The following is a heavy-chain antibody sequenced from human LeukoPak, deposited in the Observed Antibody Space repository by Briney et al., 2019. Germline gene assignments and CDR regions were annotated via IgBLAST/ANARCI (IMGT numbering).Heavy chain of an antibody. Sequence: GSLRLSCAASGFTFSSYSMNWVRQAPGKGLEWVSSISSSSSYIYYADSVKGRFTISRDNAKNSLYLQMNSLRAEDTAVYYCARGHDCSGGSCYPGYFDYWGQGTLVTVSS. D-gene: IGHD2-15*01. CDR3: ARGHDCSGGSCYPGYFDY. V-gene: IGHV3-21*01. CDR2: ISSSSSYI. CDR1: GFTFSSYS. J-gene: IGHJ4*02.